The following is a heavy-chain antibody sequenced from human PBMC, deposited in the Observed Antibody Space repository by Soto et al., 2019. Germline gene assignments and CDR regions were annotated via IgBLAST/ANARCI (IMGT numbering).Heavy chain of an antibody. J-gene: IGHJ5*02. CDR1: GDSISSYY. V-gene: IGHV4-59*01. CDR3: ARDRERFDP. CDR2: IYFSGST. D-gene: IGHD1-1*01. Sequence: LSLTCTVSGDSISSYYWSWIRQTPGKGLEWIGYIYFSGSTNYNPSLKSRVTISVDTSKNQFSLKLSSVTAADTAVYYCARDRERFDPWGQGTLVTVSS.